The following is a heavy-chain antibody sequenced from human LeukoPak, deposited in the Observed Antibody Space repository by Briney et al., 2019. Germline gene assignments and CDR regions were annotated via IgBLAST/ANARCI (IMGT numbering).Heavy chain of an antibody. V-gene: IGHV3-66*01. Sequence: GGSLRLSCAASGFTVSSNYMSWVRQAPGKGPEWVSVIYSGGSTYYADSVKGRFTISRDNAKNSLYLQMNSLRAEDTAVYYCAREGQWELKGVDYWGQGTLVTVSS. J-gene: IGHJ4*02. CDR3: AREGQWELKGVDY. CDR2: IYSGGST. D-gene: IGHD1-26*01. CDR1: GFTVSSNY.